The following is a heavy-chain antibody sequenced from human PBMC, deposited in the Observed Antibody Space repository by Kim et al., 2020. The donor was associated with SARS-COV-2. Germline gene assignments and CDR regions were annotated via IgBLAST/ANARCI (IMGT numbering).Heavy chain of an antibody. D-gene: IGHD3-10*01. V-gene: IGHV3-30*01. Sequence: DSVSGRFTISRDNSKNTLYQQMNGRRAEDTAVYYCARSRSGGYHDAFDIWGQGTMVTVSS. CDR3: ARSRSGGYHDAFDI. J-gene: IGHJ3*02.